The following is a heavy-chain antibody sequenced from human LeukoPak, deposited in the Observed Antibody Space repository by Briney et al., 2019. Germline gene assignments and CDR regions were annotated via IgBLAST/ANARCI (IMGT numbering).Heavy chain of an antibody. CDR2: INPDSGFT. D-gene: IGHD3-16*01. CDR3: APTAEAYTSWWKV. V-gene: IGHV1-2*02. Sequence: ASVTVSCKASGYTFTDDYMHWVRQAPGQGLEFMGWINPDSGFTNYARKFKGRVTMTRDTSISTAYLEVRSLTSDDTAVYYCAPTAEAYTSWWKVWGQGTLVTVSS. J-gene: IGHJ4*02. CDR1: GYTFTDDY.